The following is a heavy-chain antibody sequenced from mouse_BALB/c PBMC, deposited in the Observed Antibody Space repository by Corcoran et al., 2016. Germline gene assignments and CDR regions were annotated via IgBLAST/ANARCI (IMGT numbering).Heavy chain of an antibody. J-gene: IGHJ3*01. V-gene: IGHV1-7*01. Sequence: QVQLQQSGAELAKPGASVKMSCKASGYTFTSYWMHWVKQRPGQGLEWIGYINPSTGYTEYNQKFKDKATLTADKSSSTAYMQLSSLTSEDSAVYYCAAYYRYEAWFAYGGQGTVFTVSA. CDR1: GYTFTSYW. CDR2: INPSTGYT. CDR3: AAYYRYEAWFAY. D-gene: IGHD2-14*01.